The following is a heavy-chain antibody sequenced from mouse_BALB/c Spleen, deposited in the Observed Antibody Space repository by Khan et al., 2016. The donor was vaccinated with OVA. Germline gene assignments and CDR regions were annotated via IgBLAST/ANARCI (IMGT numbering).Heavy chain of an antibody. V-gene: IGHV2-6-5*01. CDR2: IWVSGSK. Sequence: VKLKQSGPGLVAPSQSLSITCTVSGFSLTDYAVSWIRQPPGKGLEWLGVIWVSGSKYYNSVLKPRLSISKDNSKSQVFLKMNSLQTDDTAMYFCARDPPYYSMDYWGQGTSVTGSS. J-gene: IGHJ4*01. CDR3: ARDPPYYSMDY. CDR1: GFSLTDYA.